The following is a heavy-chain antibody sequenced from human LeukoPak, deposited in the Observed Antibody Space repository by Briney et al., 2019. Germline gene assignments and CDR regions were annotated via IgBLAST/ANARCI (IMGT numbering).Heavy chain of an antibody. CDR2: IWYDGSNK. V-gene: IGHV3-33*06. CDR3: AKEGPRSAFGY. J-gene: IGHJ4*02. CDR1: GFTFSSYG. Sequence: GGSLGLSCAASGFTFSSYGMHWVRQAPGKGLEWVAVIWYDGSNKYYADSVKGRFTISRDNSKNTLYLQMNSLRAEDTAVYYCAKEGPRSAFGYWGQGTLVTVSS.